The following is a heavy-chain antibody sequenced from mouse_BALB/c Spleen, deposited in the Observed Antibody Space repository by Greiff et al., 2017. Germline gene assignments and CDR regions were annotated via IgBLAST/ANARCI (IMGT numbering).Heavy chain of an antibody. D-gene: IGHD2-14*01. CDR2: IWWDDDK. CDR1: GFSLSTSGMG. J-gene: IGHJ3*01. V-gene: IGHV8-8*01. CDR3: ARMGYDEGFAY. Sequence: QVTLKVSGPGILQPSQTLSLTCSFSGFSLSTSGMGVGWIRQPSGKGLEWLAHIWWDDDKYYNTALKSGLTISKDTSKNQVFLKIASVDTADTATYYCARMGYDEGFAYWGQGTLVTVSA.